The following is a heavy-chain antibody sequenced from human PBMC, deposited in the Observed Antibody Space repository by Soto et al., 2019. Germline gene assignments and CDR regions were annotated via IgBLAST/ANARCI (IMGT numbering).Heavy chain of an antibody. J-gene: IGHJ4*02. D-gene: IGHD2-21*02. CDR1: GFTFSSYS. Sequence: PGGSLRLSCAASGFTFSSYSMNWVRQAPGKGLEWVSSISSSSSYIYYADSVKGRFTISRDNAKNSLYLQMNSLRAEDTAVYYCARKTFLGGDFRTFDYWGQGTLVTAPQ. CDR3: ARKTFLGGDFRTFDY. V-gene: IGHV3-21*01. CDR2: ISSSSSYI.